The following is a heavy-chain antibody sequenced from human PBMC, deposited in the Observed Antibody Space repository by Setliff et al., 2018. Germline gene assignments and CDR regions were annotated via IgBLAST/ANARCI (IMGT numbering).Heavy chain of an antibody. CDR3: VRLGCSTTSCYYFDN. D-gene: IGHD2-2*01. J-gene: IGHJ4*02. Sequence: GGSLRLSCAASGFTFSRYWMSWVRQAPGKGLEWVANIKQDGSDTYYMDSVKGRFTISRDNANNSLYLQMNTLRVEDTAVYFCVRLGCSTTSCYYFDNWGQGAQVTVSS. V-gene: IGHV3-7*01. CDR2: IKQDGSDT. CDR1: GFTFSRYW.